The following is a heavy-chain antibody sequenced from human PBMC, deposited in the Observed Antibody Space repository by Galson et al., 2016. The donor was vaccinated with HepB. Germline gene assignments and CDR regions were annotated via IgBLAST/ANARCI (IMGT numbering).Heavy chain of an antibody. CDR1: GYTFSSYG. D-gene: IGHD1/OR15-1a*01. Sequence: SGYTFSSYGISWVRQAPGQGLEWMGWISAHDGDTNYAQNLQGRLTMTTDTSTSTAYMELRSLTSDDTAVYFCVSDLEHRGSSWEDCFDPWGQGTLVTVSS. J-gene: IGHJ5*02. CDR2: ISAHDGDT. V-gene: IGHV1-18*01. CDR3: VSDLEHRGSSWEDCFDP.